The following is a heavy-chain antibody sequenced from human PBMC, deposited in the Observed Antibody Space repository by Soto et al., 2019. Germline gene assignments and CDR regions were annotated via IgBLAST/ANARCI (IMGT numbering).Heavy chain of an antibody. CDR3: ARDPQANYYDSSGPSVGMDV. D-gene: IGHD3-22*01. J-gene: IGHJ6*02. CDR1: GYTFTSYY. CDR2: INPSGGST. V-gene: IGHV1-46*01. Sequence: ASVKVSCKASGYTFTSYYMHWVRQAPGQGLEWMGIINPSGGSTSYAQKFQGRVTMTRDTSTSTVYMELSSLRSEDTAVYYCARDPQANYYDSSGPSVGMDVWGQGTTVT.